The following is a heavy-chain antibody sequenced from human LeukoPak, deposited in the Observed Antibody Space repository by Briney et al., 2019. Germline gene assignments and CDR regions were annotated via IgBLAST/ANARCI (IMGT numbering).Heavy chain of an antibody. J-gene: IGHJ3*02. Sequence: ETLSLTCTDSGGSISSYYWSWIRQPPGKGLEGIGYIYYSGSTNYNPSLKSRVTISVDTSKHQFSLKVSSVTAADTAVYYCARDNVRWQHRTAFDIWGQGTMVTVSS. CDR3: ARDNVRWQHRTAFDI. D-gene: IGHD4-23*01. CDR2: IYYSGST. V-gene: IGHV4-59*01. CDR1: GGSISSYY.